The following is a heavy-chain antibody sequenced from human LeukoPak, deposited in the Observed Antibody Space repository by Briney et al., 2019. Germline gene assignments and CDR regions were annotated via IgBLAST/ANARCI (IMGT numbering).Heavy chain of an antibody. CDR3: ARGNYDILTAFDY. J-gene: IGHJ4*02. Sequence: PGGSLRLSCTASGFTFSSYAIHWVRQAPGKGLGWVAIISSDGSNTYYADSVKGRFTISRDNSKNTLYLQMNSLRAEDTAVYYCARGNYDILTAFDYWGQGTLVTVSS. V-gene: IGHV3-30-3*01. CDR1: GFTFSSYA. CDR2: ISSDGSNT. D-gene: IGHD3-9*01.